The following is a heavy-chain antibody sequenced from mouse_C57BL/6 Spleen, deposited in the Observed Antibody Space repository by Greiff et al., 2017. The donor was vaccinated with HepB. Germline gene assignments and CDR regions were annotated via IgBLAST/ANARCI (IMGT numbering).Heavy chain of an antibody. J-gene: IGHJ4*01. CDR2: INPNNGGT. Sequence: EVKLQQSGPELVKPGASVKISCKASGYTFTDYYMNWVKQSHGKSLEWIGDINPNNGGTSYNQKFKGKATLTVDKSSSTAYMELRSLTSEDSAVYYCARSFGLLYAMDYWGQGTSVTVSS. CDR1: GYTFTDYY. CDR3: ARSFGLLYAMDY. D-gene: IGHD2-3*01. V-gene: IGHV1-26*01.